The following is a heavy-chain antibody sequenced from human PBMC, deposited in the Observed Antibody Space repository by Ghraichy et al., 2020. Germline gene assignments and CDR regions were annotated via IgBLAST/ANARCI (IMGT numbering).Heavy chain of an antibody. D-gene: IGHD2-21*01. CDR2: IYYSGST. CDR1: GGSISSYY. J-gene: IGHJ4*02. V-gene: IGHV4-59*01. Sequence: SETLSLTCTVSGGSISSYYWSWIRQPPGKGLEWIGYIYYSGSTNYNPSLKSRVTMSVDTSKNQFSLKLTSVTAADTAVYYCATTGYSDYWGQGTLVTVSS. CDR3: ATTGYSDY.